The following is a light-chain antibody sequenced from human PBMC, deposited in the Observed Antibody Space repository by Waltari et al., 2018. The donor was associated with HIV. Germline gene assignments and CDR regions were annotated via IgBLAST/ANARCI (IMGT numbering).Light chain of an antibody. J-gene: IGKJ4*01. CDR3: QQASSLPLT. CDR2: GAS. CDR1: QDISTW. V-gene: IGKV1-12*01. Sequence: DIQMTQSPSSVSASVGDRVTISCRASQDISTWLAWYQQKPRKAPKLLIFGASSLQRGVPSRFSGSGSGTDFTLTISSLQPEDFATYTCQQASSLPLTFGGGTTVEIK.